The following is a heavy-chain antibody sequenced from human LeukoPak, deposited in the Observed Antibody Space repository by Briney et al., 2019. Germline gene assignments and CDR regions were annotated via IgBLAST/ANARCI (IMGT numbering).Heavy chain of an antibody. J-gene: IGHJ3*02. CDR2: ISSSSSYI. V-gene: IGHV3-21*01. Sequence: GGSLRLSCAASGFTFSGYSMNWVRQAPGKGLEWASSISSSSSYIYYADSVKGRFTISRDNAKNSLYLQMNSLRAEDTAVYYCARDGTTGYPYYYDSSGYAFDIWGQGTMVTVSS. CDR1: GFTFSGYS. CDR3: ARDGTTGYPYYYDSSGYAFDI. D-gene: IGHD3-22*01.